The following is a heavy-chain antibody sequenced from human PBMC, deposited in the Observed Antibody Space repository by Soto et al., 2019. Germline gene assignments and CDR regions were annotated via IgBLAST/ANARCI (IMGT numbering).Heavy chain of an antibody. CDR1: GYTFTSYG. D-gene: IGHD6-13*01. CDR3: ARDHGYSTTWHQAVDS. V-gene: IGHV1-18*01. CDR2: ISTYNGNT. J-gene: IGHJ3*02. Sequence: QVQLVQSGAEVKKPGASVKVSCKASGYTFTSYGISWVRQAPGQGPEWMGRISTYNGNTNYVQRLQGRVTMTTDTSTNTAYMELRSLRYDDTAVYFCARDHGYSTTWHQAVDSWGQGTMVTVSS.